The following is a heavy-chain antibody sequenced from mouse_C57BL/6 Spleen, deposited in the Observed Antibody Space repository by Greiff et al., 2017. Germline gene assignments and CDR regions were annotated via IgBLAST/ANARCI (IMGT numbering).Heavy chain of an antibody. D-gene: IGHD2-1*01. CDR3: AKKSGGNPEAMDY. CDR2: IWSGGST. CDR1: GFSLTSYG. V-gene: IGHV2-4*01. Sequence: VQLVESGPGLVQPSQSLSITCTVSGFSLTSYGVHWVRQPPGKGLEWLGVIWSGGSTDYNAAFISRLSISKDNSKSQVFFKMNSLQADDTAIYYCAKKSGGNPEAMDYWGQGTSVTVSS. J-gene: IGHJ4*01.